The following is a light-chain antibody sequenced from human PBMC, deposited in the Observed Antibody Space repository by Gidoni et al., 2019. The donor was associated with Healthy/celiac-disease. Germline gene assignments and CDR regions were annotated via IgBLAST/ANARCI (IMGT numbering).Light chain of an antibody. CDR1: NSGSKS. CDR2: DDS. V-gene: IGLV3-21*04. J-gene: IGLJ1*01. CDR3: QVWDRSSDLEV. Sequence: SYLLTQPPSVSVATGKTARIHCGGNNSGSKSVHWYQQNPGQAPVLVIYDDSDRPSGIPERVSGSNSGNTANRTIRRVEAGDEADYYCQVWDRSSDLEVFGTGTKVTVL.